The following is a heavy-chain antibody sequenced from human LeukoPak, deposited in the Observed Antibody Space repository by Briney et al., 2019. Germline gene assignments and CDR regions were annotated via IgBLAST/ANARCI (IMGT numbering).Heavy chain of an antibody. J-gene: IGHJ4*02. V-gene: IGHV3-23*01. Sequence: LSGGSLRLSCAASGFTFSSYAMSWVRQAPGKGLEWVSAISGSGGSTYYADSVKGRFTISRDNSKNTLYLQMNSLRAEDTAVYYCAKDPRTPYMITFGGVIVDDYWGQGTLVTVSS. CDR2: ISGSGGST. CDR3: AKDPRTPYMITFGGVIVDDY. D-gene: IGHD3-16*02. CDR1: GFTFSSYA.